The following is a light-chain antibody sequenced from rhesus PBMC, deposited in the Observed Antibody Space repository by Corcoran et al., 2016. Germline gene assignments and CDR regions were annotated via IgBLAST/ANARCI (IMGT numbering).Light chain of an antibody. Sequence: DVQMTQSPSSLSASVGDTVTITCRASQSISSWLDWYQPSPGNAPRLLFYRASSLQTGIPSRFRGSGSGTDFTLTISSRQPDDLATYYCLQYSSSPWTFGQGTKVDIK. CDR2: RAS. V-gene: IGKV1-22*01. CDR1: QSISSW. J-gene: IGKJ1*01. CDR3: LQYSSSPWT.